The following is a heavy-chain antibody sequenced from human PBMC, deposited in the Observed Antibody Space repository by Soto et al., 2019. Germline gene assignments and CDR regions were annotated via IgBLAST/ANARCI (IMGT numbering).Heavy chain of an antibody. D-gene: IGHD2-2*01. J-gene: IGHJ6*03. V-gene: IGHV3-21*01. CDR3: ASSAGAMYDYMDV. Sequence: GGSLRLSCAASGFTFSSYSMNWVRQAPGKGLEWVSSISSSSSYIYYADSVKGRFTISRDNAKNSLYLQMNSLRAEDTAVYYCASSAGAMYDYMDVWGKGTTVTVS. CDR1: GFTFSSYS. CDR2: ISSSSSYI.